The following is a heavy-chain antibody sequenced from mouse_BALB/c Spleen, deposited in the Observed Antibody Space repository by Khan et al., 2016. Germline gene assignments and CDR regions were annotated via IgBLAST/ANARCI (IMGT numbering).Heavy chain of an antibody. CDR1: GFTFSDYY. CDR2: ISDGGSYT. V-gene: IGHV5-4*02. J-gene: IGHJ3*01. D-gene: IGHD1-1*01. CDR3: AREVLRQGFAY. Sequence: EVELVESGGGLVKPGGSLKLSCAASGFTFSDYYMYWVRQTPEKRLEWVATISDGGSYTYYPDSVKGRFTISRDNAKNNLYLQMSRLKSEDTAMYCCAREVLRQGFAYWGQGTLITVSA.